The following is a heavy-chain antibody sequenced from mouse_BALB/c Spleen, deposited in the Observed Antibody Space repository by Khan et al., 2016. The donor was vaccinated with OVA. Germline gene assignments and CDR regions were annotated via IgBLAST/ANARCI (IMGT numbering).Heavy chain of an antibody. CDR2: ISYDGSN. Sequence: EVQLQESGPGLVKPSQSLSLTCSVTGYSITSGYNWNWIRQFPGNKLEWMGNISYDGSNNYNPSLKNRISITRDTSKNQFFLKLNSVTTEDTATYYCARDYFGNGYFDYWGQGTTRTVSS. CDR3: ARDYFGNGYFDY. V-gene: IGHV3-6*02. CDR1: GYSITSGYN. D-gene: IGHD1-1*01. J-gene: IGHJ2*01.